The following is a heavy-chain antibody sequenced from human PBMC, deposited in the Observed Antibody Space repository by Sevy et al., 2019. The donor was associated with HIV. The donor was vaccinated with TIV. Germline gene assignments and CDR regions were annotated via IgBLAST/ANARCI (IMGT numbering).Heavy chain of an antibody. CDR1: GFTFSSYA. J-gene: IGHJ4*02. V-gene: IGHV3-23*01. CDR2: ISVSGGST. Sequence: GGSLRLSCAASGFTFSSYAMSWVRQAPGKGLEWVSAISVSGGSTYYADSVKGRFTISRDNSKNTLYLQMNSLRAEDTAVYYCANHRGTRQLSGSYYFDYWGQGTLVTVSS. CDR3: ANHRGTRQLSGSYYFDY. D-gene: IGHD1-26*01.